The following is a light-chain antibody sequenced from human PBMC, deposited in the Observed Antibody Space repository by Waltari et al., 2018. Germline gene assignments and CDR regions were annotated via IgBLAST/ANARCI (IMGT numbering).Light chain of an antibody. CDR2: LDSDGSH. V-gene: IGLV4-69*01. Sequence: QLALTQSPSASASLGASVKLTCPLSSGHSDYSIAWPQQQPEKGPRYLMKLDSDGSHTMGDGIPHRFSGSSSGAERYLTISSLQYEDEADYYCQTWGTGFVVFGGGTKLTVL. CDR3: QTWGTGFVV. J-gene: IGLJ2*01. CDR1: SGHSDYS.